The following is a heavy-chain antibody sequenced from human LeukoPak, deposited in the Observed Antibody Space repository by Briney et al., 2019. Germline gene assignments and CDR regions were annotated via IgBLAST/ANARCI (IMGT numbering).Heavy chain of an antibody. CDR1: GFTFSSYS. J-gene: IGHJ5*02. V-gene: IGHV3-48*04. CDR3: VKDSGYYDTSGKGWFDL. Sequence: PGGSLRLSCAASGFTFSSYSMNWVRQAPGKGLEWVSYISSSGSAIYYADSVKGRFTISRDNAKNSLYLQMNSLRAEDTAVYYCVKDSGYYDTSGKGWFDLWGQGTLVTVSS. CDR2: ISSSGSAI. D-gene: IGHD3-22*01.